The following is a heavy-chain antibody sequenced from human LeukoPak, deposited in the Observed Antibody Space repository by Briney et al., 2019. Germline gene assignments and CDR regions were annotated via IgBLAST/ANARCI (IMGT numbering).Heavy chain of an antibody. V-gene: IGHV3-48*04. D-gene: IGHD6-19*01. Sequence: GGSLRLSCAASGFTFSSYSMNWVRQAPGKGLEWVSYISSSSSTIYYADSVKGRFTISRDNAKNSLYLQMNSLRAEDTAVYYCARGSSSGWRTIDYWGQGTLVTVSS. CDR3: ARGSSSGWRTIDY. CDR1: GFTFSSYS. J-gene: IGHJ4*02. CDR2: ISSSSSTI.